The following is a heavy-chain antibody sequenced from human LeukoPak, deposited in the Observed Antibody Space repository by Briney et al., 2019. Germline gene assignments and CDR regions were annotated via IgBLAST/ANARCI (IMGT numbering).Heavy chain of an antibody. Sequence: AETLSLTCTVSGGSISSSSYYWGWIRQPPGKGLEWIGSIYYSGSTYYNPSLKSRVTISVDTSKNQFSLKLSSVTAADTAVYYCASFYCSGGTCYQYYYYYYMDVWGKGTTVTISS. CDR1: GGSISSSSYY. CDR3: ASFYCSGGTCYQYYYYYYMDV. J-gene: IGHJ6*03. D-gene: IGHD2-15*01. CDR2: IYYSGST. V-gene: IGHV4-39*01.